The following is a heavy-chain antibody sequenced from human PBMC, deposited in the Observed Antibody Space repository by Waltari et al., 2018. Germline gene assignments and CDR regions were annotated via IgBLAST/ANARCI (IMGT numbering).Heavy chain of an antibody. V-gene: IGHV4-34*01. CDR2: INHSGST. CDR3: ARGQLVAGGDAFDI. CDR1: GGSFSGYY. J-gene: IGHJ3*02. Sequence: QVQLQQWGAGLLKPSETLSLTCAVYGGSFSGYYWSWIRQPPGTGLEWIGEINHSGSTNYNPSRKSRVTISVDTSKNQFSLKLTSVTAADTAVYYCARGQLVAGGDAFDIWGQGTMVIVSS. D-gene: IGHD6-19*01.